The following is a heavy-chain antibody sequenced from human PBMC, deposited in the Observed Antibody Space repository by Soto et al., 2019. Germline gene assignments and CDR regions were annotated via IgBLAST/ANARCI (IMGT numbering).Heavy chain of an antibody. CDR3: ARDLAPKSGYSGYDYGVSFAFDI. J-gene: IGHJ3*02. V-gene: IGHV3-13*01. Sequence: GGSLRLSCAASGFTFSSYDMHWVRQATGKGLEWVSAIGTAGDTYYPGSVKGRFTISRENAKNSLYLQMNSLRAGDTAVYYCARDLAPKSGYSGYDYGVSFAFDIWGQGTMVTVSS. CDR2: IGTAGDT. D-gene: IGHD5-12*01. CDR1: GFTFSSYD.